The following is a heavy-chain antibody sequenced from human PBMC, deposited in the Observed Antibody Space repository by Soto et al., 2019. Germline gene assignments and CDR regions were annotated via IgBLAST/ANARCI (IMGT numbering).Heavy chain of an antibody. CDR1: GFTFSSYA. V-gene: IGHV3-23*01. J-gene: IGHJ3*02. CDR2: ISGSGGST. CDR3: AKGYCSSTSCYGGWYGAFDI. D-gene: IGHD2-2*01. Sequence: EVQLLESGGGLVQPGGSLRLSCAASGFTFSSYAMSWVRQAPGKGLEWVSAISGSGGSTYYADSVKGRFTISRDNSKNTLYLQMNSLRAEYTAVYYCAKGYCSSTSCYGGWYGAFDIWGQGTMVTVSS.